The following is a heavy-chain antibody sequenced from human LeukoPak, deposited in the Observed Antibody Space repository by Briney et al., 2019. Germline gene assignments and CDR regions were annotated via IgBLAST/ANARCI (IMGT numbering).Heavy chain of an antibody. CDR2: IIPIFGTA. CDR1: GGTFSSYA. V-gene: IGHV1-69*13. Sequence: ASVKVSCKASGGTFSSYAISWVRQAPGQGLEWMGGIIPIFGTANYAQKFQGRVTITADESTSTAYMELSSLRSEDTAVYYCARDLFEYSSSARSDPWGQGTLVTVSS. J-gene: IGHJ5*02. D-gene: IGHD6-6*01. CDR3: ARDLFEYSSSARSDP.